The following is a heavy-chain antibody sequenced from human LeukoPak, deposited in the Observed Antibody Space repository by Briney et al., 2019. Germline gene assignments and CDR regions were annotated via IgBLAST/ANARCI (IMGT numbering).Heavy chain of an antibody. CDR2: IYTTGTT. J-gene: IGHJ4*02. V-gene: IGHV4-4*07. CDR3: ARDVGASNFDS. D-gene: IGHD1-26*01. CDR1: GDSITSYY. Sequence: PSETLSLTCTVSGDSITSYYWSWIRQSAEKGLEWIGRIYTTGTTNYNPSLKGRVTVSVDTSKNQFFLKLRSVTAADTVVYYCARDVGASNFDSWGQGVQVTVSS.